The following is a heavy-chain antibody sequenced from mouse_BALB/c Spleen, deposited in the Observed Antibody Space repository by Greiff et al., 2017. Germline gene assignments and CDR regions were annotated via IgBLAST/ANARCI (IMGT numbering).Heavy chain of an antibody. CDR2: IDPANGNT. D-gene: IGHD2-1*01. Sequence: LVESGAELVKPGASVKLSCTASGFNIKDTYMHWVKQRPEQGLEWIGRIDPANGNTKYDPKFQGKATITADTSSNTAYLQLSSLTSEDTAVYYCARDGNYYYAMDYWGQGTSVTVSS. V-gene: IGHV14-3*02. CDR3: ARDGNYYYAMDY. CDR1: GFNIKDTY. J-gene: IGHJ4*01.